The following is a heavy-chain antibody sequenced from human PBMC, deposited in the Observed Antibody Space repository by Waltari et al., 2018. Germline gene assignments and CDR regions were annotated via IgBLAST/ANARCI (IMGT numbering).Heavy chain of an antibody. Sequence: QVQLVQSGAEVKKPGASVKVSCKASGYTFTSYDINWVRQATGQGLEWMGWMNPYCSSTGYSQKFQGRVTMTSNTSIITAYMELSSLRSEDTAVYYCARRLQSGEYKGGFDPWGQGTLVTVSS. CDR3: ARRLQSGEYKGGFDP. CDR2: MNPYCSST. J-gene: IGHJ5*02. CDR1: GYTFTSYD. D-gene: IGHD4-4*01. V-gene: IGHV1-8*01.